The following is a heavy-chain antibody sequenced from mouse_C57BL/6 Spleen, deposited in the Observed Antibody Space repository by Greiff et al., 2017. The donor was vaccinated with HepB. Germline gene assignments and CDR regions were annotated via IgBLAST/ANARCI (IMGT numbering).Heavy chain of an antibody. CDR3: ARRGPYDDDDD. V-gene: IGHV1-81*01. CDR1: GYTFTSYG. J-gene: IGHJ2*01. D-gene: IGHD2-4*01. Sequence: QVHVKQSGAELARPGASVKLSCKASGYTFTSYGISWVKQRTGQGLEWIGEIYPRSGNTYYNEKFKGKATLTADKSSSTAYMELRSLTSEDSAVYFCARRGPYDDDDDWGQGTTLTVSS. CDR2: IYPRSGNT.